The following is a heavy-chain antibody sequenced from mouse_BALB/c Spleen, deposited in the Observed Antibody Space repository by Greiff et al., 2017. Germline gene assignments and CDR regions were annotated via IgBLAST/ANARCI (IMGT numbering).Heavy chain of an antibody. D-gene: IGHD1-1*01. CDR2: ISTYYGDA. J-gene: IGHJ4*01. CDR3: ARVEYYGSSPHGMDY. CDR1: GYTFTDYA. Sequence: VQLHQSGAELVRPGVSVKISCKGSGYTFTDYAMHWVKQSHAKSLEWIGVISTYYGDASYNQKFKGKATMTVDKSSSTAYMELARLTSEDSAIYYCARVEYYGSSPHGMDYWGQGTSVTVSS. V-gene: IGHV1S137*01.